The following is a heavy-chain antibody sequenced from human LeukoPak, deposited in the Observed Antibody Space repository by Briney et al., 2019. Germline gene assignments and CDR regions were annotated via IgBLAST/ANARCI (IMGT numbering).Heavy chain of an antibody. Sequence: FTFXXYGXHWVRQAPGKGLEWVAVISYDGSNKYYADAVKGRSTISRDNSKNMFYLEMNSLSAGDTATYYCAKRDNNGWYAIDYWGQGTLVTVS. CDR1: FTFXXYG. D-gene: IGHD6-19*01. CDR3: AKRDNNGWYAIDY. CDR2: ISYDGSNK. V-gene: IGHV3-30*18. J-gene: IGHJ4*02.